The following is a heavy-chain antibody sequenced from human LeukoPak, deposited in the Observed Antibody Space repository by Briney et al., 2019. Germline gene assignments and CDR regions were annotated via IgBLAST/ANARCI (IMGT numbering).Heavy chain of an antibody. D-gene: IGHD2-2*01. J-gene: IGHJ4*02. Sequence: SETLSLTCGVSGGSITSTNYWTWVRQPPGKGLEWIGEVNLQGSTNYNPSLMGRVAISVDMSENHISLQLTSVTAADTAVYYCAGGGYCSRASCFAPLFDFWGQGALVTVSS. CDR3: AGGGYCSRASCFAPLFDF. CDR2: VNLQGST. V-gene: IGHV4-4*02. CDR1: GGSITSTNY.